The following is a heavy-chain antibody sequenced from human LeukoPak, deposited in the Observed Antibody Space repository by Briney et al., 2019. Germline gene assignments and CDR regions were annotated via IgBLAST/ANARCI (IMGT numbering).Heavy chain of an antibody. J-gene: IGHJ4*02. Sequence: GRSLRLSCAASGFTFSSYAMHWVRQAPGKGLEWVAVISYDGSNKYYADSVKGRLTISRDNSKNTLYLQMNSLRAEDTAVYYCAREPVGYSFDYWGQGTLVTVSS. V-gene: IGHV3-30-3*01. CDR1: GFTFSSYA. CDR3: AREPVGYSFDY. D-gene: IGHD5-18*01. CDR2: ISYDGSNK.